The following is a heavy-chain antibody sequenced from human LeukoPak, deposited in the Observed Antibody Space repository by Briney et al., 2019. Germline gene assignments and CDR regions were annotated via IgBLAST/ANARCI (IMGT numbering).Heavy chain of an antibody. CDR3: ARGAGKGNWFDP. CDR2: IYYSGST. CDR1: GGSISSYY. V-gene: IGHV4-59*01. J-gene: IGHJ5*02. Sequence: SETLSLTCTVSGGSISSYYRSWIRQPPGKGLEWIGYIYYSGSTNYNPSLKSRVTISVDTSKNQFSLKLSSVTAADTAVYYCARGAGKGNWFDPWGQGTLVTVSS. D-gene: IGHD6-19*01.